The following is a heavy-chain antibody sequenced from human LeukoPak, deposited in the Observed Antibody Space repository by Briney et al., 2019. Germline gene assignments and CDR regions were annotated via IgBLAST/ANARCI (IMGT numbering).Heavy chain of an antibody. D-gene: IGHD3-3*01. J-gene: IGHJ4*02. CDR2: IRYDGSNK. Sequence: GGSLRLSCAASGFTFSNYGMHWVRQAPGKGLEWVAFIRYDGSNKSYADSVKGRFTISRDNSKNTLYLQTNSLRAEDTAVYYCAGGIHYDREYYFDYWGQGTLVTVSS. CDR3: AGGIHYDREYYFDY. CDR1: GFTFSNYG. V-gene: IGHV3-30*02.